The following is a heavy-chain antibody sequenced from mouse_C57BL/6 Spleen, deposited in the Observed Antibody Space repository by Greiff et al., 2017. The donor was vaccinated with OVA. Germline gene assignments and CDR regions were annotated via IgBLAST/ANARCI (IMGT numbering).Heavy chain of an antibody. D-gene: IGHD1-1*01. CDR1: GFNIKDYY. CDR2: IDPEDGDT. J-gene: IGHJ1*03. CDR3: TTSPYYYGSSYDWYFDV. V-gene: IGHV14-1*01. Sequence: VQLQQPGAELVRPGASVKLSCTASGFNIKDYYMHWVKQRPEQGLEWIGRIDPEDGDTEYAPKFQGKATMTADTSSNTAYLQLSSLTSEDTAVYYCTTSPYYYGSSYDWYFDVWGTGTTVTVSS.